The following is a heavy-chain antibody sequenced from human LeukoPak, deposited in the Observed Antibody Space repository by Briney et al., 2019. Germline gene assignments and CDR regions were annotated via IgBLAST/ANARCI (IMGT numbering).Heavy chain of an antibody. CDR1: GGTINNFR. D-gene: IGHD3-3*01. Sequence: ASVKVSCKTSGGTINNFRVSWVRQAPGQGLEWMGRIIPVLSVANYAQRFRGRVTFTADNSTNTAFMELSSLTSGDTAVYYCARDQDDFLKTWGQGTLVTVSS. CDR3: ARDQDDFLKT. J-gene: IGHJ5*02. CDR2: IIPVLSVA. V-gene: IGHV1-69*04.